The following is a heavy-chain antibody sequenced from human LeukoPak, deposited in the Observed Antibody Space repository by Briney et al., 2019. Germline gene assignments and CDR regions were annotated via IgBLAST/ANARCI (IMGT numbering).Heavy chain of an antibody. CDR1: GYTFTGYY. J-gene: IGHJ4*02. CDR3: AKDHSGSYGY. CDR2: INPNSGGT. Sequence: GASVKDSCKASGYTFTGYYMHWVRQAPGQGLEWMGWINPNSGGTNYAQKFQGRVTMTRDTTISTAYMELSRLRSDGTAVYYCAKDHSGSYGYWGQGTLVTVSS. V-gene: IGHV1-2*02. D-gene: IGHD1-26*01.